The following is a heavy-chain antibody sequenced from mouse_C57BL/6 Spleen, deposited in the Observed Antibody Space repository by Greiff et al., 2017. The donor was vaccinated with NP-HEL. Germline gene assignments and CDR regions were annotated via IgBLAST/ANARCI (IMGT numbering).Heavy chain of an antibody. CDR3: ARVILYAMDY. V-gene: IGHV1-82*01. CDR1: GYAFSSSW. J-gene: IGHJ4*01. CDR2: IYPGDGDT. Sequence: VQLQQSGPELVKPGASVKISCKASGYAFSSSWMNWVKQRPGKGLEWIGRIYPGDGDTNYNGKFKGKATLTADKSSSTAYMQLSSLTSEDSAVYFCARVILYAMDYWGQGTSVTVSS.